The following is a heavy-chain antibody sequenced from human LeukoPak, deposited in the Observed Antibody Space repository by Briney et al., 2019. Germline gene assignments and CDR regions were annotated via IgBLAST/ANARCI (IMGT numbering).Heavy chain of an antibody. Sequence: ASVKVSCKASGYTLTGYYMQWVRQAPGQGREWMGWTNPNSGGTNYAQKFQGRVTMTRDTSISTAYMELSRLRSDDTAVYYCARIYGSGSNWFDPWGQGTLVTVSS. J-gene: IGHJ5*02. V-gene: IGHV1-2*02. CDR3: ARIYGSGSNWFDP. CDR2: TNPNSGGT. D-gene: IGHD3-10*01. CDR1: GYTLTGYY.